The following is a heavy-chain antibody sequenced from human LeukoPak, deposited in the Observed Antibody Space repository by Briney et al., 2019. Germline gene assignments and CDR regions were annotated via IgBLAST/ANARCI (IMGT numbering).Heavy chain of an antibody. CDR1: GFTFSSYA. CDR3: AKAPSPVLRFLEWLNGIDY. V-gene: IGHV3-23*01. D-gene: IGHD3-3*01. Sequence: TGGSLRLSCAASGFTFSSYAMSWVRQAPGKGLEWVSAISGSGGSTDYADSVKGRFTISRDNSKNTLYLQMNSLRAEDTAVYYCAKAPSPVLRFLEWLNGIDYWGQGTLVTVSS. CDR2: ISGSGGST. J-gene: IGHJ4*02.